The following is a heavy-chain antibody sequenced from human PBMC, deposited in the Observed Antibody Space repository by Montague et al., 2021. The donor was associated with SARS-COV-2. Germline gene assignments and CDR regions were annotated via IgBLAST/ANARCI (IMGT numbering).Heavy chain of an antibody. D-gene: IGHD2-2*03. CDR1: GGSFSDYH. J-gene: IGHJ4*02. CDR3: ARGTPGY. Sequence: SETLSLTCAVYGGSFSDYHRSWIRQPPGGGLEWIGRINHGGSTKYNPSLKSRVTISIDTSKNQFSLKLSSVTAADTAVYYCARGTPGYWGQGTLVTVSS. V-gene: IGHV4-34*01. CDR2: INHGGST.